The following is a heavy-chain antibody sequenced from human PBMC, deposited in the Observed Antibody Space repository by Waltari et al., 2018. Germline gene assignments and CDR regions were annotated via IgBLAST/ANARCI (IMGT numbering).Heavy chain of an antibody. CDR3: VAAKEYYYDGSGDDAFET. V-gene: IGHV4-38-2*01. CDR1: GYSMRSGYY. J-gene: IGHJ3*02. D-gene: IGHD3-22*01. Sequence: QVQLQESGPGLAKSSATLSLTCDVSGYSMRSGYYLGWILQPPRKGLEWIASIYQSGSSYYNPSLRSRVTISVDTSRNQFSLEMTSVTATDTATYYCVAAKEYYYDGSGDDAFETWGQGTLVTVSS. CDR2: IYQSGSS.